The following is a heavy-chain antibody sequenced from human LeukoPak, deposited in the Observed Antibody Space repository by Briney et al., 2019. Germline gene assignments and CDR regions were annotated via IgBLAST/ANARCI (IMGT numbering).Heavy chain of an antibody. CDR1: GFSLSTSGIC. Sequence: SGPTLVNPTQTLTLTCTFSGFSLSTSGICVSWIRQPPGKALEWLARIDWDDDKYYSTSLKTRLTISKDTSKNQVVLTMTNMDPVDTATYYCARTSSGYYLFDYWGQGTLVTVSS. CDR2: IDWDDDK. D-gene: IGHD3-22*01. V-gene: IGHV2-70*11. J-gene: IGHJ4*02. CDR3: ARTSSGYYLFDY.